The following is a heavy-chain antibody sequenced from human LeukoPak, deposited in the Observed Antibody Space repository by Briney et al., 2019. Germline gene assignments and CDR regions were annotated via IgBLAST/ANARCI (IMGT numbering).Heavy chain of an antibody. CDR1: GGTFSSYA. D-gene: IGHD2-15*01. V-gene: IGHV1-69*13. CDR3: ARELYCSGGSCYPRLFDY. Sequence: VASVKVSCKASGGTFSSYAISWVRQAPGQGLEWMGGIIPIFGTANYAQKFQGRVTITADESTSTAYMELSSLRSEDTAVYYCARELYCSGGSCYPRLFDYWGQGTLVTVSS. J-gene: IGHJ4*02. CDR2: IIPIFGTA.